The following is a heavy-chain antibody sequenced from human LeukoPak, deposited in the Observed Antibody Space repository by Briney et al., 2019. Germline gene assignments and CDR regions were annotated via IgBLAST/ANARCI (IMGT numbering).Heavy chain of an antibody. CDR1: GYTFTSYG. CDR2: ISAYNGNT. D-gene: IGHD2-15*01. J-gene: IGHJ6*03. V-gene: IGHV1-18*01. Sequence: GASVKVSCKASGYTFTSYGISWVRQAPGQGLEWMGWISAYNGNTNYAQKLQGRVTMTTDTSTSTAYMELRSLRSDDTAVYYCARGNSGGSCNLFYCYYYMDVWGKGTTVTISS. CDR3: ARGNSGGSCNLFYCYYYMDV.